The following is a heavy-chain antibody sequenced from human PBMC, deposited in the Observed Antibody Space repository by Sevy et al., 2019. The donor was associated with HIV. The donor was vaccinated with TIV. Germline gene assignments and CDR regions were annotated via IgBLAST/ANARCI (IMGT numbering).Heavy chain of an antibody. CDR2: ISGDGSNT. D-gene: IGHD5-18*01. J-gene: IGHJ4*02. CDR3: AKTYADTTMDLYYYDS. V-gene: IGHV3-30*18. Sequence: GGSLRLSCAASGLTFSTYGMHWVRQAPGKVLEWVALISGDGSNTYCVGSVTGRFTISRDNSKNTLYLQMNSLRADDTAMYYCAKTYADTTMDLYYYDSWGQGTLVTVSS. CDR1: GLTFSTYG.